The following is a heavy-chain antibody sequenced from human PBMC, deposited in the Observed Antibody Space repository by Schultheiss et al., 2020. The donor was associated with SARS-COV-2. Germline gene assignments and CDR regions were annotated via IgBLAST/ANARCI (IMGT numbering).Heavy chain of an antibody. CDR3: ARDSGMTTVTQTTLEAMGY. D-gene: IGHD4-11*01. CDR2: INPSGGST. J-gene: IGHJ4*02. CDR1: GYTFTGYY. V-gene: IGHV1-46*01. Sequence: ASVKVSCKASGYTFTGYYMHWVRQAPGQGLEWMGIINPSGGSTSYAQKFQGRVTMTRDTSTSTVYMELSSLRSEDTAVYYCARDSGMTTVTQTTLEAMGYWGQGTLVTVSS.